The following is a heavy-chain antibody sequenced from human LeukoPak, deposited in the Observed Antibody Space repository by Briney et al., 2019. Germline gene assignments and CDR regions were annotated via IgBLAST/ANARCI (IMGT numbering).Heavy chain of an antibody. CDR3: ARHDVRAAAGTFDH. CDR2: IYYSGST. J-gene: IGHJ4*02. CDR1: GGSISSYY. Sequence: PSETLSLTCTVSGGSISSYYWSWIRQPPGKGLEGLGYIYYSGSTHYNPALKSRVTISVDTSKNQFSLKLSSVTAADTAVYYCARHDVRAAAGTFDHWGQGTLVTVSS. V-gene: IGHV4-59*08. D-gene: IGHD6-13*01.